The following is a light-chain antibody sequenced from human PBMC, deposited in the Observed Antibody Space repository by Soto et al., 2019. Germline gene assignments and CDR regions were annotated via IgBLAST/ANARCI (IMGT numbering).Light chain of an antibody. J-gene: IGLJ1*01. V-gene: IGLV2-8*01. CDR1: SSDVGDYTY. CDR2: EVS. CDR3: SSYVGRHNLGFV. Sequence: QSVLTQPPSASGSPGQSVAISCTGTSSDVGDYTYVSWYQQHPGKAPKLMISEVSKRPSGVPDRFSGSKSGNTASLTVSGLQAEDEADYYCSSYVGRHNLGFVFGTGTKVTV.